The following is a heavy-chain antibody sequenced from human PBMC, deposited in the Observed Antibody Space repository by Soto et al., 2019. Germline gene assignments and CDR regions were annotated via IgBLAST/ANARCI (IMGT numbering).Heavy chain of an antibody. CDR1: SGVSSGSSSTYH. Sequence: PSETLSLTCAVHSGVSSGSSSTYHWTWIRQTPGKGLEWIGEIDASGDTAYNPSLKSRVTISVDRSNNQFSLKLTSLTAADTAVYYCATALYSSYYSWPVAVWGHGTTVTVSS. V-gene: IGHV4-34*01. CDR3: ATALYSSYYSWPVAV. J-gene: IGHJ6*02. CDR2: IDASGDT. D-gene: IGHD2-15*01.